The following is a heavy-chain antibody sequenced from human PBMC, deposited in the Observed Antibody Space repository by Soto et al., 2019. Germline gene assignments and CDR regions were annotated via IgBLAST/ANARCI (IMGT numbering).Heavy chain of an antibody. CDR3: TRYGSGSYLTYYYYYGMDV. CDR1: GFTFSNAW. Sequence: PGGSLRLSCAASGFTFSNAWMNWVRQAPGKGLEWVGRIKSKTDGGTTDYAAPVKGRFTISRDDSKNTLYLQMNSLKTEDTAVYYCTRYGSGSYLTYYYYYGMDVWGQGTTVTVSS. CDR2: IKSKTDGGTT. J-gene: IGHJ6*02. V-gene: IGHV3-15*07. D-gene: IGHD3-10*01.